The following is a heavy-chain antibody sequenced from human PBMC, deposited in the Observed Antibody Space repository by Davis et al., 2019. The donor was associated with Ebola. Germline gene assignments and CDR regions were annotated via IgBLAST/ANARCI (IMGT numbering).Heavy chain of an antibody. CDR3: ARAIYYYYYGMDV. J-gene: IGHJ6*04. Sequence: GESLKISCAASGFTFSSYGMHWVRQAPGKGLEWVAVISYDGSNKYYADSVKGRFTISRDNSKNSLYLQMNSLRDEDTAVYYCARAIYYYYYGMDVWGKGTTVTVSS. CDR1: GFTFSSYG. V-gene: IGHV3-30*03. CDR2: ISYDGSNK.